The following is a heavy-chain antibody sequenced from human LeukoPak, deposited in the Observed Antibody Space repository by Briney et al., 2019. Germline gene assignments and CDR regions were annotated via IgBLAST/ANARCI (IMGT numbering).Heavy chain of an antibody. V-gene: IGHV4-31*03. J-gene: IGHJ4*02. CDR1: CGSLSNVVYY. Sequence: SQTLALTCTVSCGSLSNVVYYWSWLHQHPRNGLEWIRYIYYIGNTYYNPSLKSRVTISADTSKNHFSLKLSSVTAAAAAVYYCAREGIAAMWGEGKLVTVSS. CDR3: AREGIAAM. D-gene: IGHD6-13*01. CDR2: IYYIGNT.